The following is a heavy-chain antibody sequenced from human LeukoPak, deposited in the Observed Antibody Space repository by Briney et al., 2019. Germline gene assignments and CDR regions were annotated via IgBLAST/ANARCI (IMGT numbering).Heavy chain of an antibody. CDR1: GFTFSSYW. Sequence: EGSLRLSCAASGFTFSSYWMSWVRQAPGEGLEWLANIKYDGSEKGYVDSVKGRFTISRDDAKNSLYLQMDFLRAEDTAVYYCGRGSVTELDFRGQGILVTVSS. D-gene: IGHD2-21*02. V-gene: IGHV3-7*01. CDR2: IKYDGSEK. J-gene: IGHJ4*02. CDR3: GRGSVTELDF.